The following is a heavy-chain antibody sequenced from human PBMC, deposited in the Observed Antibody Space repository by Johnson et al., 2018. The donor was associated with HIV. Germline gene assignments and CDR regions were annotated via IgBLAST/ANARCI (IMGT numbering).Heavy chain of an antibody. D-gene: IGHD6-19*01. Sequence: QVQLVESGGGVVQPGRSLRLSCAASGFTFSSYAMHWVRQAPGKGLEWVAVISYDGSNTYYADSVKGRFTISRDNSKNTLYLQMNSLRAEDTAVYYCARDNGAVAGPEGAFDIWGQGTMVTVSS. CDR3: ARDNGAVAGPEGAFDI. CDR2: ISYDGSNT. CDR1: GFTFSSYA. V-gene: IGHV3-30-3*01. J-gene: IGHJ3*02.